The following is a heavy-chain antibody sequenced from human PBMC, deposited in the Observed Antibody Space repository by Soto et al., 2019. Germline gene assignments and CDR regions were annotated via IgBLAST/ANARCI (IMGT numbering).Heavy chain of an antibody. CDR2: VYYSGTT. Sequence: QVQLQESGPGLVKTSQTLSLTCTVSGVSISRAGFFWSWIRQHPGKGLECIGYVYYSGTTHYSPSLKGRVTISVDTSKNQFSLKLSSVTAADTAVYFCARGGYDYYDYGMDVWGQGTTVTVSS. V-gene: IGHV4-31*03. CDR1: GVSISRAGFF. D-gene: IGHD5-12*01. J-gene: IGHJ6*02. CDR3: ARGGYDYYDYGMDV.